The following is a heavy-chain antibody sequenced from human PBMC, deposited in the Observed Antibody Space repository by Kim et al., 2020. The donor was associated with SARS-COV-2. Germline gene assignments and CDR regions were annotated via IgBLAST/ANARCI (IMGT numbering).Heavy chain of an antibody. D-gene: IGHD6-6*01. CDR2: ISTGSDYI. J-gene: IGHJ4*02. Sequence: GGSLRLSCAASRFTFSSYAMNWVRQAPGKGLEWVSYISTGSDYIYYADSVKGRFTVSRDNAKNSLYLQMNSLRDEDTAVYYCARELENSSSRGGLWGQGTLVPVSS. CDR1: RFTFSSYA. CDR3: ARELENSSSRGGL. V-gene: IGHV3-21*05.